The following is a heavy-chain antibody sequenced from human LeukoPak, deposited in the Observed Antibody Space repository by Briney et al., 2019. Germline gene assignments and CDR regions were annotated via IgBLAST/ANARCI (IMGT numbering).Heavy chain of an antibody. CDR1: RYTFTSYG. Sequence: ASVKGSCMASRYTFTSYGISWVRQAPGQGLEWMGCISDYNGNTNYAQKLQGRVTMTTDTSTSTAYMELRSLRSDDTAVYYCAREYGGSSLDYWGQGTLVTVSS. CDR3: AREYGGSSLDY. D-gene: IGHD6-13*01. J-gene: IGHJ4*02. V-gene: IGHV1-18*01. CDR2: ISDYNGNT.